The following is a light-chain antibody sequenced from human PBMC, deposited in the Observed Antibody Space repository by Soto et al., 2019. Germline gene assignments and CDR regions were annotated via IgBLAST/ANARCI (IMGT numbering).Light chain of an antibody. V-gene: IGKV1-5*03. CDR2: KAS. CDR1: QTISSW. Sequence: DIQMTHSPCARSGSVGERVTITCRASQTISSWLAWYQQKPGKAPKLLIYKASTLKSGVPSRFSGSGSGTEFTLTISSLQPDDFATYYCQHYNSYSEAFGQGTKVDIK. J-gene: IGKJ1*01. CDR3: QHYNSYSEA.